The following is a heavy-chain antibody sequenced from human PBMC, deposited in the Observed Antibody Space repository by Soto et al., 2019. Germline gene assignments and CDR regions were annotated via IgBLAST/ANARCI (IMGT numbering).Heavy chain of an antibody. CDR2: TSGIGDGT. CDR3: ASSYDSSGYYYYYYGMDV. Sequence: LRLSCAASGFTFSNYAMIWVRQAPGKGLEWVSSTSGIGDGTYYADSVKGRFTISRDNYKNTLFLQMNNLRADDTAVYYCASSYDSSGYYYYYYGMDVWGQGTTVTSP. J-gene: IGHJ6*02. D-gene: IGHD3-22*01. CDR1: GFTFSNYA. V-gene: IGHV3-23*01.